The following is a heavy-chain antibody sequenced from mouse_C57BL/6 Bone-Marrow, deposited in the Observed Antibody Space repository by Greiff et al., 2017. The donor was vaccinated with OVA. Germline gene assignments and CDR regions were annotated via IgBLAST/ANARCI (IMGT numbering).Heavy chain of an antibody. CDR1: GYAFSSSW. V-gene: IGHV1-82*01. CDR2: IYPGDGDT. CDR3: ARYSYYGYDGY. J-gene: IGHJ2*01. D-gene: IGHD2-2*01. Sequence: QVQLQQSGPELVKPGASVKISCKASGYAFSSSWMNWVKQRPGKGLEWIGRIYPGDGDTNYNGKFKGKATLTADKSSSTAYMQLSSLTSEDSAVYCCARYSYYGYDGYWGQGTTLTVSS.